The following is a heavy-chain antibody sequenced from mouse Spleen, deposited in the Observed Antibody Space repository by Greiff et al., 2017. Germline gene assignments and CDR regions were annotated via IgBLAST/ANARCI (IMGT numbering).Heavy chain of an antibody. Sequence: EVQVVESGGGLVQPKGSLKLSCAASGFSFNTYAMNWVRQAPGKGLEWVARIRSKSNNYATYYADSVKDRFTISRDDSESMLYLQMNNLKTEDTAMYYCVRHDHWYFDVWGAGTTVTVSS. CDR1: GFSFNTYA. CDR2: IRSKSNNYAT. V-gene: IGHV10-1*01. CDR3: VRHDHWYFDV. J-gene: IGHJ1*01.